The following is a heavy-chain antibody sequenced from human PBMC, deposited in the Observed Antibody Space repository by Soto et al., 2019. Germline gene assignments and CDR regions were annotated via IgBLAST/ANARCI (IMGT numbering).Heavy chain of an antibody. CDR1: GFTLTNAW. CDR3: TTDIEYSSSDY. J-gene: IGHJ4*02. V-gene: IGHV3-15*01. D-gene: IGHD2-2*01. Sequence: EVQLVESGGGLVKPGGSLRLSCGASGFTLTNAWMSWVRQAPGKGLEWVGRIKSKTDDGATDYAAPVKGRFTISRDDSKNTLYLQMDSLKTEDTAVYYCTTDIEYSSSDYWGQGTLVTVSS. CDR2: IKSKTDDGAT.